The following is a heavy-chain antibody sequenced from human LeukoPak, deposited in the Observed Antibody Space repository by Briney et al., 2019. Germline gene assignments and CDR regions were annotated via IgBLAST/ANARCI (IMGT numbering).Heavy chain of an antibody. V-gene: IGHV3-30-3*01. CDR1: GFTFSSYA. Sequence: PGGSLRLSCAAYGFTFSSYAMHWVRQAPGKGLEWLAVISYDGSNKYYADSVKGRFTISRDNSKNTLYLQMNSLRAEDTAVYYCARPHGSGSYYKPASFDYWGQGTLVTVSS. CDR2: ISYDGSNK. J-gene: IGHJ4*02. D-gene: IGHD3-10*01. CDR3: ARPHGSGSYYKPASFDY.